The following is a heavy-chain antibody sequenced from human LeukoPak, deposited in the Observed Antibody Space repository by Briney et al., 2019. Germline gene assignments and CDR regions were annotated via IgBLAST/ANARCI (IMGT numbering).Heavy chain of an antibody. CDR1: GFTFSNAW. D-gene: IGHD3-10*01. CDR2: ISGSAITT. J-gene: IGHJ4*02. Sequence: GGSLRLSCAASGFTFSNAWMSWVRQAPGKGLEWVSSISGSAITTYYADSVKGRFAISRDNSKNTLYLQMTSLRAEDTAVYYCAKDQRFGDLDDYRGQGTLVTVSS. CDR3: AKDQRFGDLDDY. V-gene: IGHV3-23*01.